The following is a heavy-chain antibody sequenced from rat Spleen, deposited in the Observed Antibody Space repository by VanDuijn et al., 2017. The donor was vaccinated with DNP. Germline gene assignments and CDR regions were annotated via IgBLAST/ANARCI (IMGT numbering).Heavy chain of an antibody. Sequence: QVQLKESGPGLVQPSQTLSLACTVSGFALSGYHVHWVRQPSGKGLEWIAAISSGGNTYFNPLLTSRLSIRRDTSKSQVFLKMNSLQTEDTAIYFCTRDVPNVLDYWGQGVMVTVSS. CDR1: GFALSGYH. CDR3: TRDVPNVLDY. V-gene: IGHV2-6*01. CDR2: ISSGGNT. D-gene: IGHD5-1*01. J-gene: IGHJ2*01.